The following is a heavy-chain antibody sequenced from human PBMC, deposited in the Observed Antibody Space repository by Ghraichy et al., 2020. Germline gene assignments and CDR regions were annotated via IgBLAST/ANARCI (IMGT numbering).Heavy chain of an antibody. Sequence: GGSLRLSCAASGFTFSSYGMHWVRQAPGKGLEWVAVIWYDGSNKYYADSVKGRFTISRDNSKNTLYLQMNSLRAEDTAVYYCAREPSGGYRYGDYGMDVWRQGATVSVSS. V-gene: IGHV3-33*01. CDR2: IWYDGSNK. J-gene: IGHJ6*01. D-gene: IGHD5-18*01. CDR1: GFTFSSYG. CDR3: AREPSGGYRYGDYGMDV.